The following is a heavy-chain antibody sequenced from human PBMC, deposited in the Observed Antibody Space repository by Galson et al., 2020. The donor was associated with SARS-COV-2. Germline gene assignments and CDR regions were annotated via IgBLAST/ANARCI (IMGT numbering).Heavy chain of an antibody. J-gene: IGHJ3*02. CDR3: ARWEDGGGYLHALGEDAFDI. V-gene: IGHV1-69*13. D-gene: IGHD5-12*01. CDR1: GGTFSSYA. Sequence: SVQESCKDSGGTFSSYAISWVRQDPGQGLEWMGGIIPTFGTANYAQKFQGRVTITADESTSTAYMVLSSLRSEDTAVYYCARWEDGGGYLHALGEDAFDIWGQGTMVTVSS. CDR2: IIPTFGTA.